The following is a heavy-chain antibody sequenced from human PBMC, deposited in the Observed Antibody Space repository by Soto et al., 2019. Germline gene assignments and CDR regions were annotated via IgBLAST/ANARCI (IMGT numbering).Heavy chain of an antibody. V-gene: IGHV3-66*01. CDR1: GFTVSSNY. CDR3: ARDRTPTAMAV. CDR2: IYNGGST. J-gene: IGHJ6*03. Sequence: EVQLVESGGGLVQPGGSLRLSCAASGFTVSSNYMSWVRQAPGKGLEWVSVIYNGGSTYYADSVKGRFTISRDNSKNTGNLKRNSRGAEARALYFWARDRTPTAMAVGGKGPTGPVSS.